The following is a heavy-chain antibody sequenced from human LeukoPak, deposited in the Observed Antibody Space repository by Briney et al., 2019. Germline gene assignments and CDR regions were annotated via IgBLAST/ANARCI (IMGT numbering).Heavy chain of an antibody. CDR2: MYVSGST. CDR1: GDSISSYY. CDR3: ARDMVRGVKAYLSWFDP. Sequence: SETLSLTCTVSGDSISSYYWSWIRQPAGKGLERMGRMYVSGSTNYNPSLKSRVTMSVDTSKNQFSLKMTSVTAADTAFYYCARDMVRGVKAYLSWFDPWGQGILVTVST. D-gene: IGHD3-10*01. J-gene: IGHJ5*02. V-gene: IGHV4-4*07.